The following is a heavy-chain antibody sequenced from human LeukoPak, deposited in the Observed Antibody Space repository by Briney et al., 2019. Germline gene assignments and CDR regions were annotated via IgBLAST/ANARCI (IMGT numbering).Heavy chain of an antibody. Sequence: PGGSLRLSCAAAGFTVSTNYMTWVRQAPGKGLDWVSVIYSGGYTYYADSVRGRFTISRDTSKNTLDLQMNSLRAEDTAVYYCARARDGYNSGFDYWGQGTLVTVSS. J-gene: IGHJ4*02. V-gene: IGHV3-53*01. CDR2: IYSGGYT. CDR3: ARARDGYNSGFDY. CDR1: GFTVSTNY. D-gene: IGHD5-24*01.